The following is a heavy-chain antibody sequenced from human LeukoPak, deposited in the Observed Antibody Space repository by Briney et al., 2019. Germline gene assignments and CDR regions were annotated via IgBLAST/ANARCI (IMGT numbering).Heavy chain of an antibody. D-gene: IGHD3-10*01. Sequence: PSETLSLTCTVSGGSISSGGYYWSWIRQHPGKGLEWIGYIYYSGSTYYNPSLKSRVTISVDTSKNQFSLKLSSVTAADTAVYYCARVCDGSESHHLYFDYWGQGTLVTVSS. CDR2: IYYSGST. CDR1: GGSISSGGYY. J-gene: IGHJ4*02. V-gene: IGHV4-31*03. CDR3: ARVCDGSESHHLYFDY.